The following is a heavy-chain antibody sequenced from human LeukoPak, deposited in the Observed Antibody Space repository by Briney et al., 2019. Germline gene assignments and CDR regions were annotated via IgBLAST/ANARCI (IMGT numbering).Heavy chain of an antibody. Sequence: GESLKISCKGSGYSFTTYWIGWVRQMPGEGLEWMGIIYPGDSDTRYSPSFQGQVTISADKSISTAYLQWSSLKASVTAMYYCAISSYYSVPFDYWGQGTLVTVSS. D-gene: IGHD3-10*02. CDR1: GYSFTTYW. CDR2: IYPGDSDT. V-gene: IGHV5-51*01. CDR3: AISSYYSVPFDY. J-gene: IGHJ4*02.